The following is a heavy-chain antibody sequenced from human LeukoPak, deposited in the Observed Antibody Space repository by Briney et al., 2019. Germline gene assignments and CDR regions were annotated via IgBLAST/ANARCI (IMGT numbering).Heavy chain of an antibody. CDR3: ARVSDGSGSHTDY. Sequence: PGGSLRLSCAASGFIFSDYYMSWIRQAPGKGLEWVSYISNSGSMIYYGDSVRGRFTISRDNAENSLYLQMNSLRAEDTAVYYCARVSDGSGSHTDYWGQGTLVTVSS. D-gene: IGHD3-10*01. J-gene: IGHJ4*02. CDR2: ISNSGSMI. CDR1: GFIFSDYY. V-gene: IGHV3-11*04.